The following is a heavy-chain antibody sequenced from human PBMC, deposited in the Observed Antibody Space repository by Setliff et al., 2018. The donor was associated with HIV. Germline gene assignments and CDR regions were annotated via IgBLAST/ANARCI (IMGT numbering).Heavy chain of an antibody. D-gene: IGHD1-1*01. CDR3: ARDTRYRDGIDY. Sequence: NPSETLSLTCTVSGGSISSYYWSWIRQPPGKGLEWIGYIYYSGSTNYNPSLKSRVTISVDTSKNQFSLKLSSVTAADTAVYYCARDTRYRDGIDYWGQGTLVTVSS. CDR1: GGSISSYY. J-gene: IGHJ4*02. CDR2: IYYSGST. V-gene: IGHV4-59*01.